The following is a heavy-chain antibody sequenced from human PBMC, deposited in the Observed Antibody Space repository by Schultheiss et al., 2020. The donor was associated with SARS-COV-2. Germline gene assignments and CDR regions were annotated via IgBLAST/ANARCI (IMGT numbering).Heavy chain of an antibody. CDR2: IYYTGIT. CDR1: GFSLSTSGVG. J-gene: IGHJ4*02. CDR3: ARPYDSSHMGGFDY. D-gene: IGHD3-22*01. Sequence: SGPTLVKPTQTLTLTCTFSGFSLSTSGVGVGWIRQPPGKGLEWIGSIYYTGITYYNPSLKSRVTISVDTSKNQFSLKLSSVTAADTAIYYCARPYDSSHMGGFDYWGQGTLLTVSS. V-gene: IGHV4-39*01.